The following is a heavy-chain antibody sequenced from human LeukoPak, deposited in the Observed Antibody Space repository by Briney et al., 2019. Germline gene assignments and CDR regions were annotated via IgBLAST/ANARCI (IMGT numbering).Heavy chain of an antibody. Sequence: PSETLSLTCTVSGGSISSGGYSWSWIRQPPGKGLEWIGYIYYTGSTFYNPSLKSRLTISVDTSKNQFSLKLSSVTAADTAVYYCARFVLGRWFGELFGYFDYWGQGTLVTVSS. V-gene: IGHV4-30-4*07. CDR2: IYYTGST. CDR3: ARFVLGRWFGELFGYFDY. D-gene: IGHD3-10*01. J-gene: IGHJ4*02. CDR1: GGSISSGGYS.